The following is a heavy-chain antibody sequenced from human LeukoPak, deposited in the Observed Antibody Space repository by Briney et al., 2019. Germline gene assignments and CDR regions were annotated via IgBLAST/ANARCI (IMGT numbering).Heavy chain of an antibody. D-gene: IGHD3-3*01. V-gene: IGHV1-69*05. Sequence: SVKVSCKASGDTFSNYIISWLRQAPGQGFEWMGGIIPMFGTADYAQKFQGRVTMTRDMSTSTVYMELSSLRSEDTAVYYCARVERTNPAIDYWGQGTLVTVSS. CDR3: ARVERTNPAIDY. CDR1: GDTFSNYI. CDR2: IIPMFGTA. J-gene: IGHJ4*02.